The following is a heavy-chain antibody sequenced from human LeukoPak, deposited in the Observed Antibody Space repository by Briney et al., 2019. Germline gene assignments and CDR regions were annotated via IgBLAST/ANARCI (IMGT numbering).Heavy chain of an antibody. CDR1: GGSISSYY. J-gene: IGHJ3*02. CDR3: ARGGDSSGQGSDAFDI. CDR2: IYYSGST. D-gene: IGHD3-22*01. Sequence: SETLSLTCAVSGGSISSYYWSWIRQPPGKGLEWIGYIYYSGSTNYNPSLKSRVTISVDTSKNQFSLKLSSVTAADTAVYYCARGGDSSGQGSDAFDIWGQGTMVTVSS. V-gene: IGHV4-59*12.